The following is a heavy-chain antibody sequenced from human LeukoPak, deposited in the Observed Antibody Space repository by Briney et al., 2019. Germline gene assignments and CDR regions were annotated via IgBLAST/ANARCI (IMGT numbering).Heavy chain of an antibody. CDR2: INPSSGAT. J-gene: IGHJ1*01. V-gene: IGHV1-2*02. CDR1: GYSLTDYL. D-gene: IGHD3-3*02. CDR3: AKGGQQSTLAFFEGSQLDS. Sequence: ASVKVSCKASGYSLTDYLIHWVRQAPGQGLERMGWINPSSGATRYAQKFQNRVTMTRDASINTAFLEVTRLRSDDTALYYCAKGGQQSTLAFFEGSQLDSWGQGTLVTASS.